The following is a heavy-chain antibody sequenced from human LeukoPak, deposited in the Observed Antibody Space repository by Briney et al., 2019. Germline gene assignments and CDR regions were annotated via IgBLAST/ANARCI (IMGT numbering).Heavy chain of an antibody. CDR2: IIPIFGTA. CDR1: GGTFSSYA. D-gene: IGHD3-10*01. Sequence: SVKVSCKASGGTFSSYAISWVRQAPGQGLEWMGGIIPIFGTANYAQKFQGRVTITADKSTSTAYMELSSLRSEDTAVYYCARDFITMARGVRSHDAFDIWGQGTMVTVSS. V-gene: IGHV1-69*06. J-gene: IGHJ3*02. CDR3: ARDFITMARGVRSHDAFDI.